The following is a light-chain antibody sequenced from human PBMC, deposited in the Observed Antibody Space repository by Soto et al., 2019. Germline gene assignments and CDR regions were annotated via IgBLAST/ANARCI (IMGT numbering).Light chain of an antibody. Sequence: EIVLTQSPGTLSLSPGERATLSCRASQSVSSSYLAWYQHKPGQAPRLLIYGASSRATGIPDRFSGSGSGTDFTLTISRLEPEDFAVYYCQQYDSSPNTFGQGTKLEIK. CDR3: QQYDSSPNT. CDR1: QSVSSSY. CDR2: GAS. V-gene: IGKV3-20*01. J-gene: IGKJ2*01.